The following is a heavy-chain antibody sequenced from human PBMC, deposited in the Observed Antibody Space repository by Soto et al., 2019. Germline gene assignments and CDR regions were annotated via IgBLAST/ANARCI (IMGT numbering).Heavy chain of an antibody. D-gene: IGHD4-4*01. CDR3: ARVDAVTYGYAFGY. J-gene: IGHJ4*02. CDR2: IIPIFGTA. V-gene: IGHV1-69*13. Sequence: SVKVSCKASGGTFSSYALSWVRQAPGQGLEWMGGIIPIFGTANYAQKFQGRVTITADESTSTAYMELSSLRSEDTAVYYCARVDAVTYGYAFGYWGQGTLVTSPQ. CDR1: GGTFSSYA.